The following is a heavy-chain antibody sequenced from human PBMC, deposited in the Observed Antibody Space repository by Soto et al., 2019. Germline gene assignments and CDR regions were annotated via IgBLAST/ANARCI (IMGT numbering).Heavy chain of an antibody. Sequence: QEQLVQSGAEVKKPGSSVKVSCKASGGTFSSYAISWVRQAPGQGLEWMGGIIPIFGTANYAQKFQGRVKITADKSTSTAYMELSSQRSEDTAVYYCARVNSVREKPSYYYGMDVWGQGTTVTDSS. CDR1: GGTFSSYA. CDR3: ARVNSVREKPSYYYGMDV. CDR2: IIPIFGTA. J-gene: IGHJ6*02. D-gene: IGHD3-10*01. V-gene: IGHV1-69*06.